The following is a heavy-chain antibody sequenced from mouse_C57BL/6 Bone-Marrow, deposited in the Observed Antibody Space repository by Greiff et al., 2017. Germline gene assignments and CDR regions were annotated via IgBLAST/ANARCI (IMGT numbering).Heavy chain of an antibody. Sequence: QVQLQQPGAELVKPGASVKMSCKASGYTFTSYWITWVKQRPGQGLEWIGDIYPGSGSTNYNEKFKSKATLTVDTSSSTAYMQLSSLTSEDSAVYYGARYYGYVHYYAMDYWGQGTSVTVSS. J-gene: IGHJ4*01. V-gene: IGHV1-55*01. CDR2: IYPGSGST. CDR1: GYTFTSYW. D-gene: IGHD2-2*01. CDR3: ARYYGYVHYYAMDY.